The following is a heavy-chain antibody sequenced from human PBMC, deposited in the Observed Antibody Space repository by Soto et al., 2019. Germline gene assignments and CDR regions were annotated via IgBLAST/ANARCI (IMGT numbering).Heavy chain of an antibody. CDR2: IYSSGST. Sequence: PPETLSLTCTVSGGSISNSYWSWIRQSPGKGLEWIGYIYSSGSTNYNPSRKSRVTISIDTSKNQFSLKLSSLSAADTALYYCARHSPPFFYGSGPWDVWGQGTTVNVSS. J-gene: IGHJ6*02. CDR3: ARHSPPFFYGSGPWDV. D-gene: IGHD3-10*01. CDR1: GGSISNSY. V-gene: IGHV4-59*08.